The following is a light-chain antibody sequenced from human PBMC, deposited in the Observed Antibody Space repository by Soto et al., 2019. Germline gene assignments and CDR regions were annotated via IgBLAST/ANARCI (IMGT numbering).Light chain of an antibody. CDR1: SSDVGGYNY. Sequence: SVLTQPRSVSGSPGQSVTISCTGTSSDVGGYNYVSWYQQNPDKAPQLLIYYVDHRPSGVSSRFSGSKSGNTASLTISGLQAEDEGDYYCCSYADGSIYFFGTGTKVTVL. J-gene: IGLJ1*01. V-gene: IGLV2-11*01. CDR3: CSYADGSIYF. CDR2: YVD.